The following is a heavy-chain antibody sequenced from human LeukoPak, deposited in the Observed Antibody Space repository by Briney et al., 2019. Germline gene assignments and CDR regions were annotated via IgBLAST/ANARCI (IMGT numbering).Heavy chain of an antibody. CDR1: GYTFTSYD. D-gene: IGHD3-9*01. Sequence: SVKVSCKASGYTFTSYDINWVRQAPGQGLEWMGGIIPIFGTANYAQKFQGRVTITADESTSTAYMELSSLRSEDTAVYYCARDDGRYFDRLGHDAFDIWGQGTLVTVSS. V-gene: IGHV1-69*13. CDR2: IIPIFGTA. J-gene: IGHJ3*02. CDR3: ARDDGRYFDRLGHDAFDI.